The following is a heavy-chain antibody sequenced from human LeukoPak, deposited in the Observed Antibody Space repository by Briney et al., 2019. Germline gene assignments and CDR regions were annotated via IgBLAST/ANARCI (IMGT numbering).Heavy chain of an antibody. Sequence: GGSLRLSCAASGFTFSSYWMHWVRQAPGKGLEWVSVIYSGGSTYYADSVKGRFTISRDNSKNTLYLQMNSLRAEDTAVYYCAGRRGFDYWGQGTLVTVSS. J-gene: IGHJ4*02. V-gene: IGHV3-53*01. D-gene: IGHD3-10*01. CDR2: IYSGGST. CDR1: GFTFSSYW. CDR3: AGRRGFDY.